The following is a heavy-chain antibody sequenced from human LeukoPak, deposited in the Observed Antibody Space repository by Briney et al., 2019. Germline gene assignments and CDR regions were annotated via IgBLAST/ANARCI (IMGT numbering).Heavy chain of an antibody. Sequence: SQTLSPTCAISGDSVSSNSAAWNWLRQSPSRGLEWLGRTNYRSKWYNDYAVSVKSRITINPDTSKNQFSLQLNSVTPEDTAVYYGARGGQGDGYSADDAFDIWGQGTMVTVSS. J-gene: IGHJ3*02. CDR2: TNYRSKWYN. CDR1: GDSVSSNSAA. CDR3: ARGGQGDGYSADDAFDI. V-gene: IGHV6-1*01. D-gene: IGHD5-24*01.